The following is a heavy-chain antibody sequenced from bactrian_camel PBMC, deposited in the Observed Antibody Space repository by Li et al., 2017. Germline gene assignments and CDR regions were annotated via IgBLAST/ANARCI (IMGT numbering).Heavy chain of an antibody. V-gene: IGHV3S65*01. CDR1: GGVYRSYC. Sequence: QLVESGGESVQGAGPLRLSCVNSGGVYRSYCMGWFRQAPGKERTGVARICSGGGSPMYADSVKGRLTISLDAATRTACLVRNILTPEERGLTFWRGCPCVLQCLVP. J-gene: IGHJ6*01. CDR3: RGCPCVLQCLVP. D-gene: IGHD8*01. CDR2: ICSGGGSP.